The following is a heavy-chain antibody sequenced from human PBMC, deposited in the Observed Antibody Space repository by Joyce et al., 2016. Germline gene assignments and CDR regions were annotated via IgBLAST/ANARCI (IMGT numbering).Heavy chain of an antibody. CDR2: IKWNDGNT. CDR1: GFTFDDYE. CDR3: ARDGFCSGSNCWDY. J-gene: IGHJ4*02. V-gene: IGHV3-20*04. Sequence: EVQLVESGGGVVRPGGSLRLSCAASGFTFDDYELSWVRQVPGKGVEWVSGIKWNDGNTGYADSVKGRFTIFRDNAKNFLYLQMNSLRAEDTALYYCARDGFCSGSNCWDYWGQGTLVTVSS. D-gene: IGHD2-15*01.